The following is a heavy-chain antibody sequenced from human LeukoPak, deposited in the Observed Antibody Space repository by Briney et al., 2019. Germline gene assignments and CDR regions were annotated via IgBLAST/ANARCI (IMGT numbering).Heavy chain of an antibody. CDR1: GYTLTNYG. J-gene: IGHJ4*02. D-gene: IGHD3-22*01. Sequence: ASVKVSCKASGYTLTNYGVSWVRQAPGQGLEWMGWISAYNDNTNYAQKLQGRVTMTTDTSTSTAYMELRSLRSDDTAVYYCARGLYYYDSSGYKYWGQGTLVTVSS. V-gene: IGHV1-18*01. CDR3: ARGLYYYDSSGYKY. CDR2: ISAYNDNT.